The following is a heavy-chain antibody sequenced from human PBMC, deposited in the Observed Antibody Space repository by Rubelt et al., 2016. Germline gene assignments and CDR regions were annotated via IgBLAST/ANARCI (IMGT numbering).Heavy chain of an antibody. J-gene: IGHJ4*02. CDR1: GFTFSSYA. D-gene: IGHD2-15*01. Sequence: LVQPGGSLRLSCAASGFTFSSYAMSWVRQAPGKGLEWVSAISGSGGSTYYADSVKGRFTISRDNPKNTLYLQMNSLRAEDTAVYYCARDRYCSGGSCYSHGYWGQGTLVTVSS. V-gene: IGHV3-23*01. CDR2: ISGSGGST. CDR3: ARDRYCSGGSCYSHGY.